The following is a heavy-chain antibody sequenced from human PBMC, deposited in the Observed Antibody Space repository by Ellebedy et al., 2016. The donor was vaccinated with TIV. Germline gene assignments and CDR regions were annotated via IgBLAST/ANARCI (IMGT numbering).Heavy chain of an antibody. D-gene: IGHD3-10*01. Sequence: MPSETLSLTCTVSGGSINDVYWSWIRQPPGKGLEWIGYVYYSWSTNYIPSLKSRVSISVDTAKNQFSLRLNSLTAADTATYYFARLNYFGSGSYSPNYYYMDVWGKGSTITVSS. CDR1: GGSINDVY. CDR2: VYYSWST. V-gene: IGHV4-59*01. CDR3: ARLNYFGSGSYSPNYYYMDV. J-gene: IGHJ6*03.